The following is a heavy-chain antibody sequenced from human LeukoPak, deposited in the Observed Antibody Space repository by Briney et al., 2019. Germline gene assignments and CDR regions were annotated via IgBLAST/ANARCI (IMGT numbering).Heavy chain of an antibody. CDR1: RFTFSTFA. CDR3: AVIDYYESSGFHH. J-gene: IGHJ1*01. V-gene: IGHV3-30*01. D-gene: IGHD3-22*01. CDR2: VSYDGSHD. Sequence: PGGSLRLSCAVSRFTFSTFAMHWFRQAPGKGLEWVAVVSYDGSHDSYADSVKGRFIVSRDNSKNTLYLQMNSLRDEDTAVYYCAVIDYYESSGFHHWGQGTLVTVSS.